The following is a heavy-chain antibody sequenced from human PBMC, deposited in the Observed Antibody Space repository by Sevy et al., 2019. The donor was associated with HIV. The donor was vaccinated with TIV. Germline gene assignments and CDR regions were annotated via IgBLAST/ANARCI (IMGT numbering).Heavy chain of an antibody. J-gene: IGHJ3*02. Sequence: GESLNISCAASGFTFSSYAMHWVRQAPGKGLEWVAVISYDGSNKYYADSVKGRFTISRDNSKNTLYLQMNSLRAEDRAVYYCARDYYLIWGKGTMVTVS. D-gene: IGHD3-22*01. CDR1: GFTFSSYA. CDR3: ARDYYLI. CDR2: ISYDGSNK. V-gene: IGHV3-30-3*01.